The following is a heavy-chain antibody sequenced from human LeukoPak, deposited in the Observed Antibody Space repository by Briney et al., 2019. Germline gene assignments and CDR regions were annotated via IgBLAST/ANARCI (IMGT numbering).Heavy chain of an antibody. V-gene: IGHV1-8*03. Sequence: ASVKVSCKASGYTFTSYDINWVRQATGQGLEWMGWMNPNSGNTGYAQKFQGRVTITRNTSISTAYMELSSLRAEDTAVYYCAKVLFYDILTGVLDYWGQGTLVTVSS. D-gene: IGHD3-9*01. J-gene: IGHJ4*02. CDR3: AKVLFYDILTGVLDY. CDR1: GYTFTSYD. CDR2: MNPNSGNT.